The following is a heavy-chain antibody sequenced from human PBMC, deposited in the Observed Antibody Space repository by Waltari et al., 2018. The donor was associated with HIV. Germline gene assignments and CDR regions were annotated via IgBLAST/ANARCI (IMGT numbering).Heavy chain of an antibody. D-gene: IGHD3-10*01. CDR1: GFTLNSVW. CDR3: TSEEDYGSGSHFDY. Sequence: EVQLVESGGDLLKPGGCLRLSCAASGFTLNSVWMSWVGQAPGKGLGWVGRIKTKGDGGGTDYEAAVKGRLTISRDDSKNTVYLQMNSLKIEDTAVYYCTSEEDYGSGSHFDYWGQGTLVTVSS. CDR2: IKTKGDGGGT. J-gene: IGHJ4*02. V-gene: IGHV3-15*01.